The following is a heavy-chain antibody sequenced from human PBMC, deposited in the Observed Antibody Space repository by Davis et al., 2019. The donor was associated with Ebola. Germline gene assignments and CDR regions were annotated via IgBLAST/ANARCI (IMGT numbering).Heavy chain of an antibody. CDR2: ISSNGGRT. Sequence: GESLKISCSASGFSFSTYAMHWARQAPGKGLEYVSSISSNGGRTYYADSVKGRFTISRDNSKNTLYLQMNSLRAEDTAVYYCASGGGGYWGQGTLVTVSS. CDR1: GFSFSTYA. D-gene: IGHD3-16*01. J-gene: IGHJ4*02. V-gene: IGHV3-64*04. CDR3: ASGGGGY.